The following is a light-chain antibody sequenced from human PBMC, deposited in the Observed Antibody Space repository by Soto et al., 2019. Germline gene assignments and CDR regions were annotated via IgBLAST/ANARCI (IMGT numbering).Light chain of an antibody. Sequence: QLVLTQPPSVSGVPGQRVTISCTGSSSNIGAGYDVHWYQQLPGRAPKLLIYANTNRPSGVPDRFSGSRSGTSASLAITGLQAEDEADYSCQSYDSSLSGFYVFGTGTKVTVL. V-gene: IGLV1-40*01. CDR1: SSNIGAGYD. CDR3: QSYDSSLSGFYV. CDR2: ANT. J-gene: IGLJ1*01.